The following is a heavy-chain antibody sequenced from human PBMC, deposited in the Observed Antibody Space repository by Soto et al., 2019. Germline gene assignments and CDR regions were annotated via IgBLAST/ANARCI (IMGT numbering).Heavy chain of an antibody. V-gene: IGHV4-34*01. CDR1: GVSLSGYY. J-gene: IGHJ1*01. D-gene: IGHD6-25*01. Sequence: PXDTLSLTCAVYGVSLSGYYCSWIRQPPGKGLEWIGELYDSGSINYNASLKSRVSISVDTSKNQFSLKLSSVTAADTAVYYCARGLGAVQHWGQGTLVTVSS. CDR3: ARGLGAVQH. CDR2: LYDSGSI.